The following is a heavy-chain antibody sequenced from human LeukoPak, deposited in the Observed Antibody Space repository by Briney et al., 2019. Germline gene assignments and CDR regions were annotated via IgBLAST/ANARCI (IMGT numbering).Heavy chain of an antibody. Sequence: PGGSLRLSCAASGFTFSSYPMNWVRQAPGKGLEWVAVISYDSFSKYYADSVKGRFTISRDDSKNTLYLQMNSLRPEDTAVYYCAELGITMIGGVWGKGTTVTISS. CDR2: ISYDSFSK. V-gene: IGHV3-30*04. J-gene: IGHJ6*04. D-gene: IGHD3-10*02. CDR1: GFTFSSYP. CDR3: AELGITMIGGV.